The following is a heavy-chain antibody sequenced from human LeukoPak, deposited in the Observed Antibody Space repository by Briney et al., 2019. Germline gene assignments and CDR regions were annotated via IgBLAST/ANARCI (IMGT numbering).Heavy chain of an antibody. J-gene: IGHJ3*02. D-gene: IGHD4-17*01. CDR1: GGSISSYY. Sequence: SETLSLTCTVSGGSISSYYWSWIRQPPGKGLEWIGEINHSGSTNYNPSLKSRVTISVDTSKNQFSLKLSSVTAADTAVYYCASPYGDYNGAFDIWGQGTMVTVSS. CDR3: ASPYGDYNGAFDI. V-gene: IGHV4-34*01. CDR2: INHSGST.